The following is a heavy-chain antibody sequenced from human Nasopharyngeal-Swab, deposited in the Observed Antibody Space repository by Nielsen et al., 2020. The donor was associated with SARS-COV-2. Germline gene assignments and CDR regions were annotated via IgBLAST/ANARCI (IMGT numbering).Heavy chain of an antibody. V-gene: IGHV4-34*01. CDR3: ARAIFGVVIIFNYYYMDV. J-gene: IGHJ6*03. D-gene: IGHD3-3*01. Sequence: RQAPGKGLEWIGKINHSGSTNYNPSLKSRVTISVDTSKNQFSLKLSSVTAADTAVYYCARAIFGVVIIFNYYYMDVWGKGTTVTVSS. CDR2: INHSGST.